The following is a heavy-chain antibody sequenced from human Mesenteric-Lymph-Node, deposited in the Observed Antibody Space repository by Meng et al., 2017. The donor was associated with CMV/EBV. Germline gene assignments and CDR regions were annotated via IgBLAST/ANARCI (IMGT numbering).Heavy chain of an antibody. CDR3: ARRGNYDSDYSEY. J-gene: IGHJ4*02. Sequence: QLQESGPGLVKSSDTLSLSCMVSGVSISNSTYYWTWIRQPPGKGLEWIGSVHHSGTTYYNPPVKGRLTISVDTSANLSFLRLNTVTAADTAPYYCARRGNYDSDYSEYWGQGTLVTVSS. D-gene: IGHD3-22*01. CDR1: GVSISNSTYY. V-gene: IGHV4-39*01. CDR2: VHHSGTT.